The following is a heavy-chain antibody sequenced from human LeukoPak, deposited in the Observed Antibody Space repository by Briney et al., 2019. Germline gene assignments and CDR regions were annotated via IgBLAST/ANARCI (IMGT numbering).Heavy chain of an antibody. D-gene: IGHD6-19*01. CDR2: INSNGGIT. CDR1: GFIFSSYA. Sequence: GGSLRLSCAASGFIFSSYAMYWVRQAPGKGLEYVSTINSNGGITYYANSVKGRFTISRDNSKKTLYLQMNSLRAEDTAVYYCAKVVAVAGTVDYWGQGTLVTVSS. CDR3: AKVVAVAGTVDY. V-gene: IGHV3-64*01. J-gene: IGHJ4*02.